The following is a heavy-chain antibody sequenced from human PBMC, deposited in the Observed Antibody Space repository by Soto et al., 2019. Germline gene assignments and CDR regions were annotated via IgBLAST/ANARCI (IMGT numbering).Heavy chain of an antibody. CDR3: AKAYFVWSSEQPYYCDY. CDR2: ISGSGGMS. V-gene: IGHV3-23*01. Sequence: EVQLLDSGGGLVQPGGSLRLSCAASGFTFSNYAMTWVRQGPGKGLEWVSGISGSGGMSYYADSVKGRFTISRDNSKSTLYLQMNRLRAEDTAVYYCAKAYFVWSSEQPYYCDYWGQGTLVTVSS. J-gene: IGHJ4*02. CDR1: GFTFSNYA. D-gene: IGHD3-16*01.